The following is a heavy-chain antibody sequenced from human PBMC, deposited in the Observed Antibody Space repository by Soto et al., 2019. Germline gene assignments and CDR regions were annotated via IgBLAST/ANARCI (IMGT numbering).Heavy chain of an antibody. D-gene: IGHD6-19*01. Sequence: PGGSLRLSCAASGFTFSSYSMNWVRQAPGKGLEWVSSISSSSSYIYYADSVKGRFTISRDNAKNSLYLQMNSLRAEDTAVYYCARVGVETAGLFDYWGQGTLVTVSS. J-gene: IGHJ4*02. CDR3: ARVGVETAGLFDY. CDR2: ISSSSSYI. V-gene: IGHV3-21*01. CDR1: GFTFSSYS.